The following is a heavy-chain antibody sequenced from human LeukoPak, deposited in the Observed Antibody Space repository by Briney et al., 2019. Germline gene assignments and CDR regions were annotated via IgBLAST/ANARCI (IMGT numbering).Heavy chain of an antibody. D-gene: IGHD2-15*01. CDR2: TYYGSKWYN. Sequence: SQTLSLTCAISGDSVSSSGVGWNWIRQSPTRGLEWLGRTYYGSKWYNEYAESVKSRTTINPDTSKNQFSLQLNSVTPEDTAMYYCARGINSAFDIWSQGTMVTVSS. CDR1: GDSVSSSGVG. J-gene: IGHJ3*02. CDR3: ARGINSAFDI. V-gene: IGHV6-1*01.